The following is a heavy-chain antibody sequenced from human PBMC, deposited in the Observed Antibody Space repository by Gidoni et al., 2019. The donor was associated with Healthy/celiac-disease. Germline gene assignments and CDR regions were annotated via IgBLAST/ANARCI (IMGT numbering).Heavy chain of an antibody. CDR1: GGSFSGYY. Sequence: QVQLQQWGAGLLKPSETLSLTCAVYGGSFSGYYWSWIRQPPGKGLEWIGEINHSGSTNYNPSLKSRVTISVDTSKNQFSLKLSSVTAADTAVYYCARVRAWGAFDIWGQGTMVTVSS. CDR2: INHSGST. V-gene: IGHV4-34*01. J-gene: IGHJ3*02. D-gene: IGHD3-10*01. CDR3: ARVRAWGAFDI.